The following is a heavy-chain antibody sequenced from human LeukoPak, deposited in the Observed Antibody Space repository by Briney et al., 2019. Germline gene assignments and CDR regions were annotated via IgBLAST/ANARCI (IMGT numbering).Heavy chain of an antibody. CDR1: GYTFTSYD. CDR3: ARSYSSSWYDSLAFDI. D-gene: IGHD6-13*01. Sequence: ASVKVSCKASGYTFTSYDINWVRQATGQGLEWMGWMNPNSGNTGYAQKFQGRVTMTRTTSISTAYMELSSLRSEDTAVYYCARSYSSSWYDSLAFDIWGQGTMVTISS. V-gene: IGHV1-8*01. CDR2: MNPNSGNT. J-gene: IGHJ3*02.